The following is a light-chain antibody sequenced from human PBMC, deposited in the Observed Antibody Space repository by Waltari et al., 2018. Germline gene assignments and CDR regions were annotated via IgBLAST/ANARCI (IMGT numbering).Light chain of an antibody. CDR3: CSYADSSTLV. CDR1: SSYVGSYNL. CDR2: DGS. Sequence: QSALTQPASVSGFPGQSITISCTGTSSYVGSYNLVSWYQQYPGKAPKLMIYDGSKRPSGVSNRLSGSKSGNTASLTISGLQAEDEADYYCCSYADSSTLVFGGGTKLTVL. J-gene: IGLJ3*02. V-gene: IGLV2-23*01.